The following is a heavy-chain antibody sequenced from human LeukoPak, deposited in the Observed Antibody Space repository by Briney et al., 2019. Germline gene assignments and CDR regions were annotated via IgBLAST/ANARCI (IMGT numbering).Heavy chain of an antibody. Sequence: GGSLRLSFAASGFSVSSDYMSWVRQAPGKGLEWVSSIYSGGKTLYADSVKDRFTSSRDNSENTLHLQMTSLRVEDAAMYYCARDLVVAGTYGFGNWGQGTLVTVSS. J-gene: IGHJ4*02. CDR3: ARDLVVAGTYGFGN. D-gene: IGHD2-15*01. CDR2: IYSGGKT. CDR1: GFSVSSDY. V-gene: IGHV3-66*01.